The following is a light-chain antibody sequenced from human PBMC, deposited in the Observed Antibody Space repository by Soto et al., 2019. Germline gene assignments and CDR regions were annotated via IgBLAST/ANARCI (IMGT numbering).Light chain of an antibody. CDR2: DVT. CDR1: NSDVGGYDY. J-gene: IGLJ1*01. Sequence: QSALTQPRSVSGSPGQAVTFSCTGTNSDVGGYDYVSWYQQLPGEAPKLIIYDVTKRPSGVPNRFSGSKSGNTASLTISGLQAEDEADYYCSSYTDSSNYVFGNGTKVTVL. V-gene: IGLV2-11*01. CDR3: SSYTDSSNYV.